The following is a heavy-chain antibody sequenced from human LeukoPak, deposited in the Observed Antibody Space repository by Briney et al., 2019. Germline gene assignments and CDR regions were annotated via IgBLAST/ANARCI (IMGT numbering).Heavy chain of an antibody. V-gene: IGHV4-34*01. CDR3: ARNGGNDYVWGSYRYTVGAKYYFDY. J-gene: IGHJ4*02. D-gene: IGHD3-16*02. Sequence: GSLRLSCAASGFTFSDYAMSWIRQPPGKGLEWIGEINHSGSTNYNPSLKSRVTISVDTSKNQFSLKLSSVTAADTAVYYCARNGGNDYVWGSYRYTVGAKYYFDYWGQGTLVTVSS. CDR2: INHSGST. CDR1: GFTFSDYA.